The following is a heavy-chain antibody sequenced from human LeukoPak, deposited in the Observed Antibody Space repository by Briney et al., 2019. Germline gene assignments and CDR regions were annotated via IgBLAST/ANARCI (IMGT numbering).Heavy chain of an antibody. Sequence: SETLSLTCAVSGGSISSYYWSWIRQPAGKGLEWLGRIYTSGSTNYKPSLKSRVTMSVAMSKNQFSLKLSSVTAADTGVYYCARDFDFWSGYYEEAFWFDPWGQGTLVTVSS. CDR3: ARDFDFWSGYYEEAFWFDP. V-gene: IGHV4-4*07. D-gene: IGHD3-3*01. CDR2: IYTSGST. CDR1: GGSISSYY. J-gene: IGHJ5*02.